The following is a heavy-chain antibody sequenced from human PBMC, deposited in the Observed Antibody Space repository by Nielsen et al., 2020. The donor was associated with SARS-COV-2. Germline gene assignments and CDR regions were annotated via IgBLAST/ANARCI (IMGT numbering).Heavy chain of an antibody. D-gene: IGHD3-16*01. CDR3: AKEGGFYFDY. CDR1: GFTFSSYA. J-gene: IGHJ4*02. V-gene: IGHV3-30*18. CDR2: ISYDGSNK. Sequence: GESLKISCAASGFTFSSYAMSWVRQAPGKGLEWVAVISYDGSNKYYADSVKGRFTISRDNSKNTLYLQMNSLRAEDTAVYYCAKEGGFYFDYWGQGTLVTVSS.